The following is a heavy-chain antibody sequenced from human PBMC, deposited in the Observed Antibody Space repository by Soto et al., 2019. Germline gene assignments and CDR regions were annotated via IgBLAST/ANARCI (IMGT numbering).Heavy chain of an antibody. CDR3: ARGGGYYGVLFDY. D-gene: IGHD4-17*01. J-gene: IGHJ4*02. V-gene: IGHV4-39*02. CDR1: GGAISSSSYF. Sequence: QLRLQESGPGLLRPSETLSLTCNVSGGAISSSSYFWGWVRQPPGKTLEWIGHILYSGTTHYNESLKSRVTISMDSSKNQFSLRLNSVPPSDTAVYYCARGGGYYGVLFDYWGQGTLVPVSS. CDR2: ILYSGTT.